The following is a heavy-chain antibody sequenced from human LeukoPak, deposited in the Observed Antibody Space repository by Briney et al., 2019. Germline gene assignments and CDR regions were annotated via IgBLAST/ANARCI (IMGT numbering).Heavy chain of an antibody. CDR1: GGSISSGNYY. D-gene: IGHD6-13*01. J-gene: IGHJ4*02. Sequence: SQTLSLTCTVPGGSISSGNYYWSWIRQPAGKGLEWIGRIYTSGSTNYNPSLKSRVTISVDTSKNQFSLKLSSVTAADTAVYYCARDNSSSWYLYFDYWGQGTLVTVSS. CDR2: IYTSGST. CDR3: ARDNSSSWYLYFDY. V-gene: IGHV4-61*02.